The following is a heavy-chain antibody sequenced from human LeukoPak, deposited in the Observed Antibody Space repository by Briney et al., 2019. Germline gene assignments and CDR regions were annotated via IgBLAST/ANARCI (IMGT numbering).Heavy chain of an antibody. Sequence: SETLSLTCAVYGGSFSGYYWSWIRQPPGKGLEWIGEINHGGSTNYNPSLKSRVTISVDTSKNQFSLKLSSVTAADTAVYYCARESYHYDFWSGYPFNWFDPWGQGTLVTVSS. CDR2: INHGGST. CDR3: ARESYHYDFWSGYPFNWFDP. V-gene: IGHV4-34*01. J-gene: IGHJ5*02. D-gene: IGHD3-3*01. CDR1: GGSFSGYY.